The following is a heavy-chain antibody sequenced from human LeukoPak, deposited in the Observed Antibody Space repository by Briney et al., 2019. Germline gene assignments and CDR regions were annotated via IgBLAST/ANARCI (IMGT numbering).Heavy chain of an antibody. D-gene: IGHD4-11*01. CDR3: ARGVNRPNYYYYGMDV. CDR2: ISYDGSNK. Sequence: GGSLRLSCAASGFTFSDYAMHWVRQAPGKGLEWVAVISYDGSNKYYADSVKGRFTISRDNSKNMLYLQMNSLRAEDTAMYYCARGVNRPNYYYYGMDVWGQGTTVTVSS. CDR1: GFTFSDYA. J-gene: IGHJ6*02. V-gene: IGHV3-30-3*01.